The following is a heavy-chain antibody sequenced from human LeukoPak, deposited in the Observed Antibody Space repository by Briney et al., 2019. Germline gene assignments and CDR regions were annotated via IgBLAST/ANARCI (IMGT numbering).Heavy chain of an antibody. D-gene: IGHD1-26*01. J-gene: IGHJ1*01. Sequence: PSETLSLTCTVAGYSISDGFYWGWIRPPPGKGLEFIATIYHDGTSHYNPSLESRATISVDTSKNQISLKLTSVTAADTAVYYCARDVSWDESFQRWGQGTLVTVSS. V-gene: IGHV4-38-2*02. CDR3: ARDVSWDESFQR. CDR2: IYHDGTS. CDR1: GYSISDGFY.